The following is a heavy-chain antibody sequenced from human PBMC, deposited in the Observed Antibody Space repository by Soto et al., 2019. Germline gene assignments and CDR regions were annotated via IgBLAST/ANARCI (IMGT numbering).Heavy chain of an antibody. CDR3: ARASYCSATTCLEDV. Sequence: PGGSLRLSCAASGFSFNTYTMSWVRQAPGKGLEWVSSISGSGAGATYYADSVNGRFTISRDNEKNTVYLQMNSLRAEDTALYYCARASYCSATTCLEDVWGQGTTVTVSS. D-gene: IGHD2-15*01. J-gene: IGHJ6*02. CDR1: GFSFNTYT. CDR2: ISGSGAGAT. V-gene: IGHV3-23*01.